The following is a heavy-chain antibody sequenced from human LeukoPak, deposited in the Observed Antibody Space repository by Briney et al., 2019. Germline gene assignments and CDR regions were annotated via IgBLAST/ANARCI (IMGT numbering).Heavy chain of an antibody. CDR2: IIPILDLT. CDR1: GGTFNHFG. D-gene: IGHD1-1*01. Sequence: SVKVSCKASGGTFNHFGIDWVRQAPGQGLEWMGRIIPILDLTKYAPKIQDRVTITADKSTSTAYMELNSLRSEDTAVYFCARDSGRPPTSFDYWGQGTLVTVSS. CDR3: ARDSGRPPTSFDY. V-gene: IGHV1-69*04. J-gene: IGHJ4*02.